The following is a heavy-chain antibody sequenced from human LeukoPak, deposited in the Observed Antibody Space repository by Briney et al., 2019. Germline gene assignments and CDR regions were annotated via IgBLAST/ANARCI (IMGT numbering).Heavy chain of an antibody. D-gene: IGHD3-22*01. CDR1: GFTFSSYG. CDR3: ARAPGYYYDSSGGAKISAYYYYMDV. J-gene: IGHJ6*03. CDR2: IRYDGSNK. V-gene: IGHV3-30*02. Sequence: SGGSLRLSCAASGFTFSSYGMHWVRQAPGKGLEWVAFIRYDGSNKYYADSVKGRFTISRDNSKNTLYLQMNSLRSEDTAVYYCARAPGYYYDSSGGAKISAYYYYMDVWGKGTTVTVSS.